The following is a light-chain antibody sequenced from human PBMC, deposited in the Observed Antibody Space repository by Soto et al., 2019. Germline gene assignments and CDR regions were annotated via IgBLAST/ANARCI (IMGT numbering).Light chain of an antibody. CDR1: QSVSNNY. CDR3: QQYGSSPRT. Sequence: EIVLTQSPGTLSLSPGERATLSCRASQSVSNNYLAWYQQKPGQAPRLLIYGAFNRATGIPARFSGSGSGTDFTLTISRLEPEDFAVYYCQQYGSSPRTFGQGTKVDIK. V-gene: IGKV3-20*01. CDR2: GAF. J-gene: IGKJ1*01.